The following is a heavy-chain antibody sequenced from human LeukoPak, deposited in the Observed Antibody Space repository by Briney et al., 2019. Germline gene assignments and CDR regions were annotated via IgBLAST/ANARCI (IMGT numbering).Heavy chain of an antibody. Sequence: ASVKVSCKASGYTFTSYGISWVRQAPGQGLEWMGWISAYNGNTNYAQKLQGRVTMTTDTSTSTAYMELRSLRSDDTAVYYCARGGHYYDSSGYYYEGWFDPWGQGTLVTVSS. CDR2: ISAYNGNT. CDR3: ARGGHYYDSSGYYYEGWFDP. J-gene: IGHJ5*02. CDR1: GYTFTSYG. V-gene: IGHV1-18*01. D-gene: IGHD3-22*01.